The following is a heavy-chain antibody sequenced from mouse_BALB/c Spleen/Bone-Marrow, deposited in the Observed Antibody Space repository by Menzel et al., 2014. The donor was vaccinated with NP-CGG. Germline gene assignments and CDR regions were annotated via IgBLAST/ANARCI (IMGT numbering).Heavy chain of an antibody. Sequence: QVVESGPELVKPGTSVKMSCKASGYTFTSYVIHWVKQKPGQGLEWIGYINPFNDGTKYNEKFKDKATLTSDKSSNTAYMELSSLTSEDSAVYYCARTGNYYGSSFDYWDQGTTLTVSS. V-gene: IGHV1-14*01. J-gene: IGHJ2*01. CDR3: ARTGNYYGSSFDY. CDR2: INPFNDGT. CDR1: GYTFTSYV. D-gene: IGHD1-1*01.